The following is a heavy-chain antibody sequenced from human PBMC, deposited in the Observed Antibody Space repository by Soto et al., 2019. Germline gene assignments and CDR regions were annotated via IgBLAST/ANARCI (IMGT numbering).Heavy chain of an antibody. CDR2: INPSGGST. J-gene: IGHJ4*02. CDR1: GYTFTSYY. Sequence: ASVKVSCKASGYTFTSYYMHWVRQAPGQGLEWMGIINPSGGSTSYAQKFQGRVTMTRDTSTSTVYMELSSLRSEDTAVYYCARDQVDYDFWSGSPAGYWGQGTLVTVSS. V-gene: IGHV1-46*01. CDR3: ARDQVDYDFWSGSPAGY. D-gene: IGHD3-3*01.